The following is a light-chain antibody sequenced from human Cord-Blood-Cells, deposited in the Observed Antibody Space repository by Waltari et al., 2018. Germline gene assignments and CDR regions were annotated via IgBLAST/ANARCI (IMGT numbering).Light chain of an antibody. Sequence: QSALTQPASVSGSPGQSITISCTGTSSDVCGYNYVSWYQQHPGKAPKLMIYDVSKRPSGVSHRFSGSKSGNTASLTISGLQAEDEADYYCSSYTSSSTVVFGGGTKLSVL. CDR2: DVS. V-gene: IGLV2-14*01. CDR1: SSDVCGYNY. CDR3: SSYTSSSTVV. J-gene: IGLJ2*01.